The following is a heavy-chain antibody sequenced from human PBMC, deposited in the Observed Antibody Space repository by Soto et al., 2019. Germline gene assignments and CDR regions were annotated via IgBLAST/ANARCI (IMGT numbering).Heavy chain of an antibody. CDR3: ARAKYYDFWSGFHNWLDP. CDR1: GFTFSSYE. V-gene: IGHV3-48*03. CDR2: ISSSGSTI. J-gene: IGHJ5*02. D-gene: IGHD3-3*01. Sequence: GGSLRLSCAASGFTFSSYEMNWVRQAPGKGLEWVSYISSSGSTIYYADSVKGRFTISRDNAKNSLYLQMNSLRAEDTAVYYCARAKYYDFWSGFHNWLDPWGQGTLVTVSS.